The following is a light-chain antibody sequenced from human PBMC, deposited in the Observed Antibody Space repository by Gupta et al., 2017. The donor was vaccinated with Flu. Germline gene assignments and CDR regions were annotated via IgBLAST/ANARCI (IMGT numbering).Light chain of an antibody. CDR1: QSRESREGNKY. CDR2: EGS. V-gene: IGKV2-30*01. Sequence: PVTHGQPAYISCRSSQSRESREGNKYLDWVQQRPGQSPRRIMYEGSNRDLGGTDRFSGSGEGNDFTLKSSRGEDEDVGGDYGRQGKHPWTCGQGTKMEIK. CDR3: RQGKHPWT. J-gene: IGKJ2*02.